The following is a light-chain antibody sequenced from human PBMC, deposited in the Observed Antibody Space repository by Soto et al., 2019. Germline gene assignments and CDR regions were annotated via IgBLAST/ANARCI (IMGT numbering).Light chain of an antibody. CDR2: DVS. V-gene: IGLV2-14*03. CDR1: STDVGKYNY. CDR3: SSDIDRSAYV. J-gene: IGLJ1*01. Sequence: QSALTQPASVSGSPGQSITISCTGTSTDVGKYNYVSWYQHHPGKAPKLMIYDVSNRPSGVSNRFSGSKSGNTAPLTSSGLYAEEEADYYGSSDIDRSAYVFGAGTKLTVL.